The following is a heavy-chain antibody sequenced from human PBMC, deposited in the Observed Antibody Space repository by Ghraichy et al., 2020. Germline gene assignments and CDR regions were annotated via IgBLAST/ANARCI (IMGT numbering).Heavy chain of an antibody. Sequence: GGSLRLSCAASGFIFSDYGIHWVRQAPGKGLEWVALIWSDGNSKYYGESVKGRFTISRDNSKSTVYLQMNSLRAEDTAVYYCVRRNGEDYWGQGTLVTVSS. CDR1: GFIFSDYG. J-gene: IGHJ4*02. CDR2: IWSDGNSK. D-gene: IGHD3-10*01. CDR3: VRRNGEDY. V-gene: IGHV3-33*08.